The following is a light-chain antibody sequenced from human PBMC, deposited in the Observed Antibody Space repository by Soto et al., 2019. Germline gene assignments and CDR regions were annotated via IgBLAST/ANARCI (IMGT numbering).Light chain of an antibody. CDR3: QQRSNWTRT. CDR1: HSFSNY. Sequence: EIVLTQSPATLSLSPGERATLSCRTSHSFSNYFAWYQKKPGQAPRLLIYDASNRATGIPARFSGSGSGTDFNLTISRLEPEDFALYYCQQRSNWTRTFGQGTKLEIK. V-gene: IGKV3-11*01. J-gene: IGKJ1*01. CDR2: DAS.